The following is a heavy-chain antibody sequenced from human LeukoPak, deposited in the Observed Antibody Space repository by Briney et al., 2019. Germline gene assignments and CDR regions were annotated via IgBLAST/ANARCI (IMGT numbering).Heavy chain of an antibody. J-gene: IGHJ3*02. V-gene: IGHV3-21*01. CDR2: ISSSSSYI. Sequence: PGGSLRLSCAASGFTFSSYSTNWVRQAPGKGLEWVSSISSSSSYIYYADSVKGRFTISRDNAKNSLYLQMNSLRAEDTAVYYCASKGSSWSYAFDIWGQGTMVTVSS. D-gene: IGHD6-13*01. CDR3: ASKGSSWSYAFDI. CDR1: GFTFSSYS.